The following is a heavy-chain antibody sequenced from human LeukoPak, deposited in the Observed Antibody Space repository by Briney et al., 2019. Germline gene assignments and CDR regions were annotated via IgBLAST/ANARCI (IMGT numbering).Heavy chain of an antibody. CDR1: GYTFTGYY. J-gene: IGHJ3*02. Sequence: GASVKVSCKASGYTFTGYYMHWVRQAPGQGLEWMGWINPNSGGTNYAQKFQGRVTMTRDTSISTAYMELSRLRSDDTAVYYCARVPIQDPPDAFDIWGQGTMVTVSS. V-gene: IGHV1-2*02. CDR3: ARVPIQDPPDAFDI. CDR2: INPNSGGT.